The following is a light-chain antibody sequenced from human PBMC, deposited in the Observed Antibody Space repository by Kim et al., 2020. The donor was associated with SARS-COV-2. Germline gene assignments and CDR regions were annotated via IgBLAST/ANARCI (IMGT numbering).Light chain of an antibody. J-gene: IGKJ2*01. CDR2: GAS. CDR3: RQYGDSPDT. CDR1: QSVGSNY. Sequence: EIVLTQSPGTLSLSPGERATLSCRASQSVGSNYLAWYQQKPGQAPRLVMYGASSRATDIPDRFSGSGSGTDFTLTINRLEPEDFAVYYCRQYGDSPDTFGQGTKLEIK. V-gene: IGKV3-20*01.